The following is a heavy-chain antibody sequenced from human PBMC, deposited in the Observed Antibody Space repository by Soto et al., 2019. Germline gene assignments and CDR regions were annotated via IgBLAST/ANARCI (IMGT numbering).Heavy chain of an antibody. V-gene: IGHV4-59*08. CDR3: ARQPLYGSGRYAPYYYYYMDV. Sequence: PSETLSLTCTVSGGSISSYYWSWIRQPPGKGLEWIGYIYYSGSTNYNPSLKSRVTISVDTSKNQFSLKLSSVIAADTAVYYCARQPLYGSGRYAPYYYYYMDVWGKGTTVTVSS. D-gene: IGHD3-10*01. J-gene: IGHJ6*03. CDR2: IYYSGST. CDR1: GGSISSYY.